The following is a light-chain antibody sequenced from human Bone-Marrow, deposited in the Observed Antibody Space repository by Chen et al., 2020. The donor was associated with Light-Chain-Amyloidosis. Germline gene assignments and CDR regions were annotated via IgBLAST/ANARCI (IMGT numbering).Light chain of an antibody. Sequence: SYVLTQPASVSVAPGKTATIAGGGNNIRSTSVHWYQQTPGQAPLLVDYDDSDRPSGIPERLSGSNSGNTATLTICRVEAGDEAAYYCQVWDRSSDRPVFGGGTKLTVL. CDR1: NIRSTS. V-gene: IGLV3-21*03. CDR2: DDS. J-gene: IGLJ3*02. CDR3: QVWDRSSDRPV.